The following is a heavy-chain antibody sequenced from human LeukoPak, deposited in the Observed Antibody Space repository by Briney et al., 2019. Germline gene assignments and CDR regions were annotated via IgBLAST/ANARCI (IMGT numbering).Heavy chain of an antibody. CDR2: IYHSGST. Sequence: SETLSLTCAVSGGSISSSNWWSWVRQPPGKGLEWIGEIYHSGSTNYNPSLKSRVTISVDKSKNQFSLKPSSVTAADTAVYYCAREIVGATLHYYYYMDVWGKGTTVTVSS. V-gene: IGHV4-4*02. CDR1: GGSISSSNW. CDR3: AREIVGATLHYYYYMDV. D-gene: IGHD1-26*01. J-gene: IGHJ6*03.